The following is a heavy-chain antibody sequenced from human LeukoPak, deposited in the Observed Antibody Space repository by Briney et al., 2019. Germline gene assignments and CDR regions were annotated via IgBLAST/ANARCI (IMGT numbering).Heavy chain of an antibody. J-gene: IGHJ6*03. CDR1: GFTFSSYW. V-gene: IGHV3-7*01. CDR2: IKQDGSEK. D-gene: IGHD3-22*01. Sequence: GGSLRLSCAASGFTFSSYWMSWVRQAPGKGLEWVANIKQDGSEKYYVDSVKGRFTISRDNAKNSLYLQMNSLRAEDTAVYYCARWQDYYDSSAPDDYYMDVWGKGTTVTVSS. CDR3: ARWQDYYDSSAPDDYYMDV.